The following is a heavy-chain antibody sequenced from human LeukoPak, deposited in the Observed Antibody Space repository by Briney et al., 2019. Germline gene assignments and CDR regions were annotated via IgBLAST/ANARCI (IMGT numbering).Heavy chain of an antibody. CDR1: GFTFTDSA. CDR3: ARDPTRYLRYGYFDY. CDR2: INNIATHS. J-gene: IGHJ4*02. D-gene: IGHD4-17*01. V-gene: IGHV3-21*01. Sequence: GGSLRLSCAGSGFTFTDSAINWVRQAPGKGPEWVSSINNIATHSYYAASVKGRFSISRDDAKNSVYLQMHSLRAEDTAIYYCARDPTRYLRYGYFDYWGQGAQVTVSS.